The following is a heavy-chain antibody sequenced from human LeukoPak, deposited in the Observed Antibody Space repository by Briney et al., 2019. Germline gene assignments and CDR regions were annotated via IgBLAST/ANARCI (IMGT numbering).Heavy chain of an antibody. CDR1: GFTFSSYG. CDR3: ARDIGVGATTDYFDY. CDR2: ISGSGGST. J-gene: IGHJ4*02. D-gene: IGHD1-26*01. Sequence: GGSLRLSCAASGFTFSSYGLSWVRQAPGKGLEWVSAISGSGGSTYYADSVKGRFTISRDNAKNSLYLQMNSLRAEDTAVYYCARDIGVGATTDYFDYWGQGTLVTVSS. V-gene: IGHV3-21*01.